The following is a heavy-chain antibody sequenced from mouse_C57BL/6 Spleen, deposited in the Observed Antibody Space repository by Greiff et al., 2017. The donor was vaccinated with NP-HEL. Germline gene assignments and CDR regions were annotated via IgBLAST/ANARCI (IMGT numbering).Heavy chain of an antibody. CDR1: GFTFSSYA. Sequence: EVMLVESGGGLVKPGGSLKLSCAASGFTFSSYAMSWVRQTPEKRLEWVATISDGGSYTYYPDNVKGRFTISRDNAKNNLYLQMSHLKSEDTAMYYCARDRDGAYWGPGTMVTVSA. V-gene: IGHV5-4*01. D-gene: IGHD3-3*01. CDR3: ARDRDGAY. J-gene: IGHJ3*01. CDR2: ISDGGSYT.